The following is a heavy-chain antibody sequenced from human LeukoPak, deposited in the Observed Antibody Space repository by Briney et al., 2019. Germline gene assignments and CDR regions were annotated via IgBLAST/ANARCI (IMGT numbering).Heavy chain of an antibody. CDR1: GYTFTSYY. CDR2: INPSGGST. D-gene: IGHD2-8*01. V-gene: IGHV1-46*01. J-gene: IGHJ5*02. CDR3: ARARIVLMVYASFYEFDP. Sequence: ASVKVSCKASGYTFTSYYMHWVRQAPGQGLEWMGIINPSGGSTSYAQKFQGRVTMTRDTSTSTAYMELRSLRSDDTAVYYCARARIVLMVYASFYEFDPWGQGTLVTVSS.